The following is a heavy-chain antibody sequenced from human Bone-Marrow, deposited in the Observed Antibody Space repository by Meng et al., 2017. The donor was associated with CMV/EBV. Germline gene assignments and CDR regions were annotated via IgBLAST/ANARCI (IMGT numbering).Heavy chain of an antibody. CDR2: IIPILGIA. CDR3: ARQQGDCSSTSCYLYYYYGMAV. V-gene: IGHV1-69*02. D-gene: IGHD2-2*01. Sequence: SVKVSCKASGGTFSSYTISWVRQAPGQGLEWMGRIIPILGIANYAQKFQGRVTITADKSTSTAYMELSSLRSEDTAVYYCARQQGDCSSTSCYLYYYYGMAVWGQGTTVTGYS. J-gene: IGHJ6*01. CDR1: GGTFSSYT.